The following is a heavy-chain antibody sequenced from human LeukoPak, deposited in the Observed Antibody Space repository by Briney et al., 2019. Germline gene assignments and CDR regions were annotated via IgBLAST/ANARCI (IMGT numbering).Heavy chain of an antibody. V-gene: IGHV4-34*01. CDR1: GGSFSGYY. CDR2: INHSGST. Sequence: SETLSLTCAVYGGSFSGYYWSWIRQPPGKGLEWIGEINHSGSTNYNPSLKSRVTISVDTSKNQFSLKLSSVTAADTAVYYCAREPVGYCTNGVCYTGPGNFDYWGQGTLVTVSS. CDR3: AREPVGYCTNGVCYTGPGNFDY. J-gene: IGHJ4*02. D-gene: IGHD2-8*01.